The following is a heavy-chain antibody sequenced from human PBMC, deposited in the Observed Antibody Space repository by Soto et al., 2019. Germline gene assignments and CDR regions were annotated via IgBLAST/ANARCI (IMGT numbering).Heavy chain of an antibody. D-gene: IGHD7-27*01. V-gene: IGHV1-3*01. CDR1: GYTFTSYA. J-gene: IGHJ3*02. Sequence: ASVKVSCKAPGYTFTSYAMHWVRQAPGQRLEWMGWINAGNGNTKYSQKFQGRVTITRDTSASTAYMELSSLRSEDTAVYYCARDPPLNWGSRRDAFDIWGQGTMVTVSS. CDR2: INAGNGNT. CDR3: ARDPPLNWGSRRDAFDI.